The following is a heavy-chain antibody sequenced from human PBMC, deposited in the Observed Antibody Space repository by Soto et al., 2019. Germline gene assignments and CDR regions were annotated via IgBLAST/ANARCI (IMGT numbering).Heavy chain of an antibody. Sequence: SETLSLTCSVSGGSFSGHYWSWVRQSPGKGLEWIGEINNSGTTNYNSSLKSRVFIELDTSKKQFSLRLAVYYCAKSHEFGVVILYYFDYWGQGTLVTVSS. D-gene: IGHD3-3*01. CDR2: INNSGTT. CDR3: VILYYFDY. J-gene: IGHJ4*02. V-gene: IGHV4-34*06. CDR1: GGSFSGHY.